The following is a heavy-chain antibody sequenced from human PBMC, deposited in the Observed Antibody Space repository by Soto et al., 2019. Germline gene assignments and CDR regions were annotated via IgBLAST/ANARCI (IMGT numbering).Heavy chain of an antibody. CDR2: IYSGGST. J-gene: IGHJ4*02. Sequence: GGSLRLSCAASGFTVSSNYMSWVRQAPGKGLEWVSVIYSGGSTYYADSVKGRFTISRDNSKNTLYLQMNSLRAEDTAVYYCARHGERWPGGYFDYWGQGTLVTVSS. CDR1: GFTVSSNY. V-gene: IGHV3-53*01. CDR3: ARHGERWPGGYFDY. D-gene: IGHD3-10*01.